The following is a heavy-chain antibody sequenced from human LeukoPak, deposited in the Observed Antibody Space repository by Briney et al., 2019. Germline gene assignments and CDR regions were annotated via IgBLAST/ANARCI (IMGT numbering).Heavy chain of an antibody. V-gene: IGHV4-4*07. J-gene: IGHJ4*02. CDR3: ARGGSGWYGNYFDY. D-gene: IGHD6-19*01. CDR2: IYTIGST. CDR1: GGSIGSYY. Sequence: SETLSLTCTVSGGSIGSYYWSWIRQPAGKGLEWIGRIYTIGSTNYNPSLKSRVTMSVDTSKNQFSLKLSSVTAADTAVYYCARGGSGWYGNYFDYWGQGTLVTVSS.